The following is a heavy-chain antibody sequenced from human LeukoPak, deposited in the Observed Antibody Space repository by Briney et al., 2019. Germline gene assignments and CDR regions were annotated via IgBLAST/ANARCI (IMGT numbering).Heavy chain of an antibody. D-gene: IGHD2-15*01. CDR1: GFTFSSYG. CDR2: ISNSGGST. J-gene: IGHJ4*02. V-gene: IGHV3-23*01. CDR3: AKDPCSGGSCYSADY. Sequence: PGGSLRLSCAASGFTFSSYGMSWVRQAPGKGLEWVSTISNSGGSTFYGDSVKGRFTISRDNSKNTLYLQMTSLRAEDTAVYYCAKDPCSGGSCYSADYWSQGTLVTVSS.